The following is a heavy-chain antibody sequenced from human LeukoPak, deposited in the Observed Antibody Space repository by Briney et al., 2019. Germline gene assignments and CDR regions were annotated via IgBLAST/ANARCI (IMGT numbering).Heavy chain of an antibody. CDR2: ISSSGSTI. Sequence: GGSLRLSCAASGFTFSSYGMSWIRQAPGKGLEWVSYISSSGSTIYYADSVKGRFTISRDNAKNSLYLQMNSLRAEDTAVYYCARGTGIWSIVGAYLDYWGQGTLVTVSS. CDR1: GFTFSSYG. J-gene: IGHJ4*02. D-gene: IGHD1-26*01. CDR3: ARGTGIWSIVGAYLDY. V-gene: IGHV3-11*01.